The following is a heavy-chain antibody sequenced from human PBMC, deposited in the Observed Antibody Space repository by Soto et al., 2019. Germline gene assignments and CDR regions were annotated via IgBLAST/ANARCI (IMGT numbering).Heavy chain of an antibody. CDR2: IYSGGST. V-gene: IGHV3-66*01. J-gene: IGHJ6*02. D-gene: IGHD1-26*01. Sequence: EVQLVESGGGLVQPGGSLRLSCAASGFTVSSNYMSWVRQAPGKGLEWVSVIYSGGSTYYADSVKGRFTISRDNSKNTLYLQMNSLRAEDTGVYYCARDRISGSYPYSYYGMDVWGQGTTVTVSS. CDR1: GFTVSSNY. CDR3: ARDRISGSYPYSYYGMDV.